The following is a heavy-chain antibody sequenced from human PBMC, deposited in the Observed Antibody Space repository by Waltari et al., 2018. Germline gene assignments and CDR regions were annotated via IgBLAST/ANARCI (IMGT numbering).Heavy chain of an antibody. D-gene: IGHD4-17*01. J-gene: IGHJ6*02. Sequence: QVQLVESGGGVVQPGRSLRLSCAASGFTFSSYAMHWVRQAPGKGLEWVAVISYDGSNKYYADSVKGRFTISRDNSKNTLYLQMNSLRAEDTAVYYCARVRTTGYYYDYGMDVWGQGTTVTVSS. CDR2: ISYDGSNK. CDR3: ARVRTTGYYYDYGMDV. CDR1: GFTFSSYA. V-gene: IGHV3-30-3*01.